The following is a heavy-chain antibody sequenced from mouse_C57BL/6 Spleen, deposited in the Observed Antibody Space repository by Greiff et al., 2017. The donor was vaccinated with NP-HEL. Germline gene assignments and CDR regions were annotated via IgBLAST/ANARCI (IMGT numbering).Heavy chain of an antibody. CDR3: ARDYGYWYFDV. D-gene: IGHD1-1*02. CDR2: INPNNGGT. CDR1: GYTFTDYN. V-gene: IGHV1-22*01. J-gene: IGHJ1*03. Sequence: EVKVVESGPELVKPGASVKMSCKASGYTFTDYNMHWVKQSHGKSLEWIGYINPNNGGTSYNQKFKGKATLTVNKSSSTAYMELRSLTSEDSAVYYCARDYGYWYFDVWGTGTTVTVSS.